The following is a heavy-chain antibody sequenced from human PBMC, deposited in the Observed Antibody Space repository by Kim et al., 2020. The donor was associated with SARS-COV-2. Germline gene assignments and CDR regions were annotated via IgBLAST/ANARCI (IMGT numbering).Heavy chain of an antibody. CDR2: RM. Sequence: RMGHADSGKGRFTISRDDAKSSLYLQMNSLRPEDTALHYCSRKLATGAFDIWGQGTLVIVSS. J-gene: IGHJ3*02. V-gene: IGHV3-9*01. CDR3: SRKLATGAFDI.